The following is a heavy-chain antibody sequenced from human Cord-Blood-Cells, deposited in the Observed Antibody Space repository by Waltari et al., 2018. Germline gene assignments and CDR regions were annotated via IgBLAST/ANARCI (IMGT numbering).Heavy chain of an antibody. CDR2: IYYSGST. D-gene: IGHD3-10*01. CDR1: GGSISSYY. V-gene: IGHV4-59*01. Sequence: QVQLQESGPGLVKPSETLSITCTVSGGSISSYYWSWIRQPPGKGLEWIGYIYYSGSTNYNPSLKSRVTISVDTSKNQFSLKLSSVTAADTAVYYCASRAQLGQGGAFDIWGQGTMVTVSS. J-gene: IGHJ3*02. CDR3: ASRAQLGQGGAFDI.